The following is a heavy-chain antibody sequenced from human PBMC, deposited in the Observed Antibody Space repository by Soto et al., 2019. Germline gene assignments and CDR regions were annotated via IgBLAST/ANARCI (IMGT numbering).Heavy chain of an antibody. CDR2: INPSGGST. Sequence: ASVKVSCKASGYTFTSYYMHWVRQAPGQGLEWMGIINPSGGSTSYAQKFQGRVTMTRDTSTSTVYMGLGSLGSEDTAVYYCARAVGGYYGSGSYYLDYWGQGTLVTVSS. J-gene: IGHJ4*02. CDR3: ARAVGGYYGSGSYYLDY. V-gene: IGHV1-46*03. D-gene: IGHD3-10*01. CDR1: GYTFTSYY.